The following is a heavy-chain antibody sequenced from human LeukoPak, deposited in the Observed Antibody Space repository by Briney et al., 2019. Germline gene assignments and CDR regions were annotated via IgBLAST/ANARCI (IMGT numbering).Heavy chain of an antibody. CDR3: ARNQRGGFDY. D-gene: IGHD3-10*01. J-gene: IGHJ4*02. V-gene: IGHV1-2*02. CDR2: IDPNSGVT. Sequence: ASVKLSCKASGYTFTNYYLHWVRQAPGQGLEWMGWIDPNSGVTNYAQKFQGRVTVTRDTSTTTAYMELSSLRSNDTAVYYCARNQRGGFDYWGQGTLVSVSS. CDR1: GYTFTNYY.